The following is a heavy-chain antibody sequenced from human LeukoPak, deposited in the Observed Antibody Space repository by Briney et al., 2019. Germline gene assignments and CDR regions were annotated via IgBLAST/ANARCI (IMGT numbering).Heavy chain of an antibody. CDR1: GGSISSYY. CDR3: AREQGLRRSLDY. D-gene: IGHD4-17*01. CDR2: IYYSGST. Sequence: SETLSLTCTVSGGSISSYYWSWIRQPPGKGLEWIGYIYYSGSTNYNPSLKSRVTISIDTSKNQFSLKLSSVTAADTAVYYCAREQGLRRSLDYWGQGTLVTVSS. J-gene: IGHJ4*02. V-gene: IGHV4-59*01.